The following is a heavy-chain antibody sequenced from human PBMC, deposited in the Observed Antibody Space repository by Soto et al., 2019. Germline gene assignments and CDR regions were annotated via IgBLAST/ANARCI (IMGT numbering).Heavy chain of an antibody. V-gene: IGHV1-18*01. CDR2: MSGYDGNT. CDR1: GYTFTNYG. J-gene: IGHJ6*02. CDR3: ASAGQAPYYYYGMDV. Sequence: QVQVVQSGDEVKNPGASVKVSCKASGYTFTNYGFSWVRQAPGQGLEWMGWMSGYDGNTKYSEKFQGRVTMTTVTSTRTAHMELRSPRSDDTAVYYSASAGQAPYYYYGMDVWGQGTAVTFSS.